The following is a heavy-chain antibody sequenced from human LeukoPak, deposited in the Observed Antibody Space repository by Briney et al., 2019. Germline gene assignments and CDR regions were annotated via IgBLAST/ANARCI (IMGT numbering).Heavy chain of an antibody. CDR2: ISYDGSNK. J-gene: IGHJ6*02. CDR1: GFTFSSYW. Sequence: PGGSLRLSCAASGFTFSSYWMHWVRQAPGKGLEWVTVISYDGSNKYYADSVRGRFTISRDNSKNTLYLQMNSLRAEDTAVYYCARRPIKYYYYGMDVWGQGTTVTVSS. CDR3: ARRPIKYYYYGMDV. V-gene: IGHV3-30*03.